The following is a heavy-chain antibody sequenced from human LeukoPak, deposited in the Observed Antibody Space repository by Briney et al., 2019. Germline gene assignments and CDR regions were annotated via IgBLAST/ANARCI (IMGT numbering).Heavy chain of an antibody. V-gene: IGHV3-7*01. CDR3: ARDYYDSSGHFDY. Sequence: GGSLRLSCAASGFTFSRYWMSWVRQAPGKGLEWVANIKQDGSEKYYVDSVKGRFTISRDNAKNSLYLQMNSLRAEDTAVYYCARDYYDSSGHFDYWGQGTLVTVSS. D-gene: IGHD3-22*01. CDR1: GFTFSRYW. J-gene: IGHJ4*02. CDR2: IKQDGSEK.